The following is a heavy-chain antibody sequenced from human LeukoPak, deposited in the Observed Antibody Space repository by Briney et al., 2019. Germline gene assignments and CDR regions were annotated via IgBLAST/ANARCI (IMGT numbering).Heavy chain of an antibody. V-gene: IGHV4-31*03. Sequence: SQTLSLTCTVSGGSISSGGYYWSWIRQHPGKGLEWIGYIYYSGSTYYNPSLKSRVTISVDTSKNQFSLKLSSFTAADPAVYYCARDRGYCSITRCYPPHWYFDLWARGTLVTVSP. D-gene: IGHD2-2*01. J-gene: IGHJ2*01. CDR3: ARDRGYCSITRCYPPHWYFDL. CDR2: IYYSGST. CDR1: GGSISSGGYY.